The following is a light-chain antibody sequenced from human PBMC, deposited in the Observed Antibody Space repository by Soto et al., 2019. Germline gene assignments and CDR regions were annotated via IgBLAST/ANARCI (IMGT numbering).Light chain of an antibody. Sequence: EIVLTQSPGALSLSPGESATLSCRASQIVNSYFFAWYQQRPGQPPRLLIYNTFARATGVPDRFFGSGSGTDFTLSISRLEPEDFAVYFCQQYGSSPLTFGGGTRVEIK. V-gene: IGKV3-20*01. CDR3: QQYGSSPLT. CDR2: NTF. CDR1: QIVNSYF. J-gene: IGKJ4*01.